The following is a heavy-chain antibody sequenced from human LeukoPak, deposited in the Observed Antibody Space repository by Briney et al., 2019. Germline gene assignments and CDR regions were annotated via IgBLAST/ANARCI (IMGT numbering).Heavy chain of an antibody. Sequence: GGSLRLSCAASGFTFNNYEMNWVRQAPGKGLEWVSYISGSGSPIYYADSVKGLFSISIDNAKNSLYLQMNSLRAEDTAVYYCAELGITMIGGVWGKGNTVTISS. J-gene: IGHJ6*04. V-gene: IGHV3-48*03. D-gene: IGHD3-10*02. CDR2: ISGSGSPI. CDR1: GFTFNNYE. CDR3: AELGITMIGGV.